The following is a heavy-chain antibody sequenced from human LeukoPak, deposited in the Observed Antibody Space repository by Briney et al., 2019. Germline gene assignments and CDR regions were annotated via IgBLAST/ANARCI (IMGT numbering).Heavy chain of an antibody. CDR1: GGSISSYY. J-gene: IGHJ3*02. CDR3: ARALLRFLELDAFDI. CDR2: IYTSGST. D-gene: IGHD3-3*01. Sequence: PSETLSLTCTVSGGSISSYYWSWIRQPAGKGLEWIGRIYTSGSTNYNPSLKSRVTISVDTSKNQFSLKLSSVTAADTAVYYCARALLRFLELDAFDIWGQGTMVTVSS. V-gene: IGHV4-4*07.